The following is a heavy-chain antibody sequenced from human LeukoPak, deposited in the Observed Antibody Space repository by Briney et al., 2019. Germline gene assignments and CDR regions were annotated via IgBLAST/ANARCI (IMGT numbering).Heavy chain of an antibody. Sequence: GGSLRLSCAASGFTFSSYGMSWVRQAPGKGLEWVAFIRYDGSNKYYADSVKGRFTISRDNSKNTLYLQMNSLRAEDTAVYYCAKWGQWPDEFDYWGQGTLATVSS. CDR3: AKWGQWPDEFDY. D-gene: IGHD6-19*01. CDR1: GFTFSSYG. CDR2: IRYDGSNK. J-gene: IGHJ4*02. V-gene: IGHV3-30*02.